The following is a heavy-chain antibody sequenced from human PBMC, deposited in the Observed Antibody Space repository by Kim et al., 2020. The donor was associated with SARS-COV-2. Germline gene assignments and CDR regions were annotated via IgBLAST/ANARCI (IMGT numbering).Heavy chain of an antibody. CDR2: ISGSGGST. CDR3: AKYTNSGWYFPPSDPEPAFDI. CDR1: GFTFSSYA. J-gene: IGHJ3*02. V-gene: IGHV3-23*01. Sequence: GGSLRLSCAASGFTFSSYAMSWVRQAPGKGLEWVSAISGSGGSTYYADSVKGRFTISRDNSKNTLYLQMNSLRAEDTAVYYCAKYTNSGWYFPPSDPEPAFDIWGQGTMVTVSS. D-gene: IGHD6-19*01.